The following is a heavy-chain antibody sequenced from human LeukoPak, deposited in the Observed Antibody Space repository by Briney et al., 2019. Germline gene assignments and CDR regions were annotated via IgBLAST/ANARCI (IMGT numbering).Heavy chain of an antibody. CDR1: GFTFSSYW. Sequence: GGSLRLSCAASGFTFSSYWMFRVRQFPGKGLVWVSRVNSDGSTATYADSVKGRFTISRDNAKNTLYLQMNSLRAEGTAVYYCARGYSGTYRFDYWGQGILVTVSS. CDR3: ARGYSGTYRFDY. D-gene: IGHD1-26*01. J-gene: IGHJ4*02. CDR2: VNSDGSTA. V-gene: IGHV3-74*01.